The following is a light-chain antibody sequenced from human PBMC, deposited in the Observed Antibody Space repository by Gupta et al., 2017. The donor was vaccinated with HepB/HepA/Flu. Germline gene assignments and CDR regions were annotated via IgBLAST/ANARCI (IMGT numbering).Light chain of an antibody. J-gene: IGLJ1*01. Sequence: SSALPQPPSVSVSPGQTASITCSGDKLGDKYACWYQQRPGQSPVLVIYEDNKRPSGIPERFSGSNSGNTATLTISGTQSRDEADYYWQAWDSTTAVFGSGTKVTVL. CDR1: KLGDKY. V-gene: IGLV3-1*01. CDR2: EDN. CDR3: QAWDSTTAV.